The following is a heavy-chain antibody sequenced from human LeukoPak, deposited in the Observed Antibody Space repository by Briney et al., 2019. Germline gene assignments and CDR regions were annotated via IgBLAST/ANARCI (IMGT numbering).Heavy chain of an antibody. CDR3: AKDRSIPVTDSDAFDI. CDR2: ISGSGGST. CDR1: GSTFSDYA. V-gene: IGHV3-23*01. Sequence: PGGSLRLSCTASGSTFSDYAMNWVRQAPGKGLEWVSAISGSGGSTYYADSVKGRFTISRDNSKNTLYLQMNSLRAEDTAVYYCAKDRSIPVTDSDAFDIWGQGTMVTISS. D-gene: IGHD6-19*01. J-gene: IGHJ3*02.